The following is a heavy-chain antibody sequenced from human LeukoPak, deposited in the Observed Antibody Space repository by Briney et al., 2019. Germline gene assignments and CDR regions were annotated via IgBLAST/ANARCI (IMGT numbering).Heavy chain of an antibody. CDR2: INQDGSEK. CDR1: GFIFSNFW. V-gene: IGHV3-7*03. D-gene: IGHD6-19*01. CDR3: ARRQAVAFDY. J-gene: IGHJ4*02. Sequence: LGGSLRLSCAASGFIFSNFWIYWVRQAPGKGLEWVANINQDGSEKYFVDSVKGRFTISRDNPKNSLFLQMNSLRAEDTAVYYCARRQAVAFDYWGQGTLVTVSS.